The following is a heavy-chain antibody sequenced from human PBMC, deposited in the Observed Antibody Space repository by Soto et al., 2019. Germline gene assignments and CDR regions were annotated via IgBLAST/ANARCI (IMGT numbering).Heavy chain of an antibody. CDR1: GFTFNNYG. D-gene: IGHD6-13*01. Sequence: QVKMVESGGGVVQPGRSLRLSCAASGFTFNNYGMHWVRQAPGKGLEWVATITNDGIDKYYADSVKGRLTLTRDNSKNTVYLQINVLTAEDKAVYYCAKDQGIAASNGIDCGQGTMVTVSS. V-gene: IGHV3-30*18. CDR2: ITNDGIDK. CDR3: AKDQGIAASNGID. J-gene: IGHJ3*01.